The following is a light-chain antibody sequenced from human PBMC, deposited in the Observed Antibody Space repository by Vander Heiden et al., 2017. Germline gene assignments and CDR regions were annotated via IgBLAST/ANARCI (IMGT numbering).Light chain of an antibody. CDR3: SSYTSSSPHVV. V-gene: IGLV2-14*03. CDR2: DVS. Sequence: QSALTQPASVSGSPGQPITISCTGTSSDVGAYNYVSWYQQRPGKAPKLMIYDVSNRPSGVSNRFSGSKSGNTASLTISGLQAEDEADYYCSSYTSSSPHVVFGGGTKLTVL. CDR1: SSDVGAYNY. J-gene: IGLJ2*01.